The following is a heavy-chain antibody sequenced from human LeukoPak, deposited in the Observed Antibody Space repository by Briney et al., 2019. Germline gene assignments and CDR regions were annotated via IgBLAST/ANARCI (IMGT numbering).Heavy chain of an antibody. J-gene: IGHJ4*02. CDR1: GFIFSNYN. Sequence: GGPLRLSCAASGFIFSNYNLNWVRQAPGKGLEWVAHISGSSSTIFYANSVRGRFTVSRDYAKNSSYLQMNSLRDDDTAVYYCARENGKDYDFWSRAFSHWGQGALVFVSS. CDR2: ISGSSSTI. D-gene: IGHD3-3*01. V-gene: IGHV3-48*02. CDR3: ARENGKDYDFWSRAFSH.